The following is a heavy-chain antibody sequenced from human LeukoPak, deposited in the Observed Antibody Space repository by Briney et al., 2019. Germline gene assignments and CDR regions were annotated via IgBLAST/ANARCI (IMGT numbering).Heavy chain of an antibody. CDR1: GFTFSTYV. CDR2: ISSNGDNT. J-gene: IGHJ4*02. Sequence: PGGSLRLSCSVSGFTFSTYVKHWVRQAPGKGLEYVSAISSNGDNTYYADSVKGRFTISRDNSKNTLYPQMSSLRADDTAVYYCVRGTGYWGQGTLVTVSS. CDR3: VRGTGY. V-gene: IGHV3-64D*06.